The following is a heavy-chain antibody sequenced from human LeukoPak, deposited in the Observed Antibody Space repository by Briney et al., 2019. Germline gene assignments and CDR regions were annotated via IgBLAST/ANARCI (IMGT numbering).Heavy chain of an antibody. D-gene: IGHD3-10*01. CDR1: GYSISSGYY. CDR2: IYHSGST. J-gene: IGHJ6*02. Sequence: SETLSLTCTVSGYSISSGYYWGWIRQPPGKGLEWIGSIYHSGSTYYNPSLKSRVTISVDTSKNQFSLKLSSVTAADTAVYYCARDRMVRGVISHYYYYGMDVWGQGTTVTVSS. CDR3: ARDRMVRGVISHYYYYGMDV. V-gene: IGHV4-38-2*02.